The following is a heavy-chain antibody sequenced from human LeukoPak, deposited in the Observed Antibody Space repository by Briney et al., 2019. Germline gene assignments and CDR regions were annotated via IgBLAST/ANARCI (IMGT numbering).Heavy chain of an antibody. J-gene: IGHJ3*02. CDR2: IYHSGST. Sequence: PSETLSLTCTVSGGSISSGGYSWSWIRQPPGKGLEWIGYIYHSGSTYYNPSLKSRVTISVDRSKNQFSLKLSSVTAADTAVYYCARNNYYDSSGYYLKGAFDIWGQGTMVTVSS. CDR3: ARNNYYDSSGYYLKGAFDI. CDR1: GGSISSGGYS. V-gene: IGHV4-30-2*01. D-gene: IGHD3-22*01.